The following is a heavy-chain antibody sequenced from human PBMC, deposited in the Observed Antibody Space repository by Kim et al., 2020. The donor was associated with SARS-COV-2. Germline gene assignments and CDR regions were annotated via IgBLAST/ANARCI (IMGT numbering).Heavy chain of an antibody. J-gene: IGHJ4*02. CDR3: ARAPNDFWSGYPYYFDH. CDR2: IYYSRNT. D-gene: IGHD3-3*01. V-gene: IGHV4-61*01. CDR1: GGSVSSGSYF. Sequence: SETLSLTCTVSGGSVSSGSYFWSWIRQPPGKGLEWIVYIYYSRNTNYNPSLKSRVTMSVDTSKNQFSLKLRSVTAADTAVYYCARAPNDFWSGYPYYFDHWGQGTLVTVSS.